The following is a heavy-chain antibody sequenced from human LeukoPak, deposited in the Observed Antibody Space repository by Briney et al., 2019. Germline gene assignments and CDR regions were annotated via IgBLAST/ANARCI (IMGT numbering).Heavy chain of an antibody. V-gene: IGHV3-48*01. D-gene: IGHD6-19*01. Sequence: GGSLRLSCAASGFTFSSYSMNWVRQAPGKGLEWVSYISSSSSTIYYTDSVKGRLTISRDNAKNSLYLQMNSLRAEDTAVYYCARGLGIAVAGTRDYWGQGTLVTVSS. CDR1: GFTFSSYS. CDR3: ARGLGIAVAGTRDY. CDR2: ISSSSSTI. J-gene: IGHJ4*02.